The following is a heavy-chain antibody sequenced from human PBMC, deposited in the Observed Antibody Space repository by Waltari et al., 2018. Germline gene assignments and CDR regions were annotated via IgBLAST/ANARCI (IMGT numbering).Heavy chain of an antibody. D-gene: IGHD6-13*01. J-gene: IGHJ5*02. V-gene: IGHV4-4*07. CDR1: GGSISSYY. CDR3: ARDLKVYSSSWYELGWFDP. CDR2: IYTSGST. Sequence: QVQLQESGPGLVKPSETLSLTCTVSGGSISSYYWSWIRQPAGKGLEWIGRIYTSGSTNYNPSLKSRVTMSVDTYKNQFSLKLSSVTAADTAVYYCARDLKVYSSSWYELGWFDPWGQGTLVTVSS.